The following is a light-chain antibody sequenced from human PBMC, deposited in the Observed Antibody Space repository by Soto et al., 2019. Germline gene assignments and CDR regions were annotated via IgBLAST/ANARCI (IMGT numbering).Light chain of an antibody. CDR1: SSDVGSYDL. CDR3: CSYAGSVPYV. Sequence: QSALTQPASVSGSPGQSITISCTGTSSDVGSYDLVSWFQQHPGKVPKLIIYEGSKRPSGVSNRFSASKSGNTASLTISGLQAEDEADYYCCSYAGSVPYVFGTGTKVTVL. CDR2: EGS. J-gene: IGLJ1*01. V-gene: IGLV2-23*01.